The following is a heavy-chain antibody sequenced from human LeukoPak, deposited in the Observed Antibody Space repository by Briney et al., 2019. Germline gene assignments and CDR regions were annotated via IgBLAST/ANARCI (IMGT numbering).Heavy chain of an antibody. CDR1: GITFSRYW. CDR2: IKSDGSDT. V-gene: IGHV3-74*01. Sequence: PGGSLRLSCAASGITFSRYWMHWVRQAPGKGLVWVSRIKSDGSDTTYADSVKGQFTISRDNAKKTLYLQMNSLRAEDTAVYYCARLPGYSGYDLSAFDIWGQGTMVTVSS. J-gene: IGHJ3*02. CDR3: ARLPGYSGYDLSAFDI. D-gene: IGHD5-12*01.